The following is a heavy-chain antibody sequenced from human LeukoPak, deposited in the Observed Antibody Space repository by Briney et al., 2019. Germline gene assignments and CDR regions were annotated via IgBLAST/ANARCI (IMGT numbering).Heavy chain of an antibody. CDR1: EFTFSNYS. D-gene: IGHD6-19*01. CDR2: ISSSSRYI. V-gene: IGHV3-21*04. J-gene: IGHJ4*02. Sequence: GGSLRLSCAASEFTFSNYSMNWVRQAPGKGLEWVSSISSSSRYIYYADSVKGRFTISRDNAKNSLYLQMNSLRAEDTAVYYCAKDLVIGYSSGWYWDYWGQGTLVTVSS. CDR3: AKDLVIGYSSGWYWDY.